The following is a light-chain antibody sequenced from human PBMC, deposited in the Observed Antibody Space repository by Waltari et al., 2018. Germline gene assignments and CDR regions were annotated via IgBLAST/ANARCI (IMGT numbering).Light chain of an antibody. CDR2: EDN. Sequence: NFMLTQPHSVSESPGKTVTISCTRSSGSIASNYVQWFQQRPGSAPTTVIYEDNQRPSGVPERFSGSIDSSSNSASLTIAELKTEDEADYYCQSYDSSARVFGGGTKLTVL. V-gene: IGLV6-57*04. CDR3: QSYDSSARV. CDR1: SGSIASNY. J-gene: IGLJ2*01.